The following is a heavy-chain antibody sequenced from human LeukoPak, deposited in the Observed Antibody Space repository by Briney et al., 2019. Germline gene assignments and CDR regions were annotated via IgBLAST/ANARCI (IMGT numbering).Heavy chain of an antibody. D-gene: IGHD6-25*01. Sequence: ASVKVSCKASGYTFTGYYIHWVRQAPGQGLEWMGWINPNSGRTKCAQTFQGRVTMTRDTSISTAYMELSRLRSDDTAVYYCARGSQRGDYWGQGTLVTVSS. V-gene: IGHV1-2*02. CDR2: INPNSGRT. J-gene: IGHJ4*02. CDR3: ARGSQRGDY. CDR1: GYTFTGYY.